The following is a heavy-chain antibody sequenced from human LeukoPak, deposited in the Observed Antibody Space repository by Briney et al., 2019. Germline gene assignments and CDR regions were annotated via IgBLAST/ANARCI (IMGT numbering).Heavy chain of an antibody. CDR1: GFTFSSYW. CDR2: IEQDGSEK. V-gene: IGHV3-7*01. CDR3: ARGRSITMIVVVITTSYYFDY. Sequence: PGGSLRLSCAASGFTFSSYWMSWVRQAPGKGLEWVANIEQDGSEKYYVDSVKGRFTISRDNAKNSLYLQMNSLRAEDTAVYYCARGRSITMIVVVITTSYYFDYWGQGTLVTVSS. D-gene: IGHD3-22*01. J-gene: IGHJ4*02.